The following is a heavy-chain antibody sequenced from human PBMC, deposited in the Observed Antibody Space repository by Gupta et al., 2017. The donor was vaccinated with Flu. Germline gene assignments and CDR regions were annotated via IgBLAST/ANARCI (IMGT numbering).Heavy chain of an antibody. V-gene: IGHV3-9*01. D-gene: IGHD1-1*01. J-gene: IGHJ6*02. CDR3: ATQRGRNRGSYFYGMDV. CDR2: IDWNSGDI. Sequence: MHWDREAPGKGLEWVSVIDWNSGDIGYADSVKGRFIISRDTAENSLYLQMNTLRPEDTALYYCATQRGRNRGSYFYGMDVWGQGTTVTVSS.